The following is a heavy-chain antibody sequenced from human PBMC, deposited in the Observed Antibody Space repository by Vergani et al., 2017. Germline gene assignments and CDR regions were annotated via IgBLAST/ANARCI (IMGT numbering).Heavy chain of an antibody. CDR2: IYYSGST. D-gene: IGHD6-13*01. V-gene: IGHV4-39*07. J-gene: IGHJ5*02. CDR3: ARDQRGNSSWYFWFDP. CDR1: GGSISSSSYY. Sequence: QLQLQESGPGLVKPSETLSLTCTVSGGSISSSSYYWGWIRQPPGKGLEWIGSIYYSGSTYYNPSLKSRVTISVDTSKNQFSLKLSSVTAADTAVYYCARDQRGNSSWYFWFDPWGQGTLVTVSS.